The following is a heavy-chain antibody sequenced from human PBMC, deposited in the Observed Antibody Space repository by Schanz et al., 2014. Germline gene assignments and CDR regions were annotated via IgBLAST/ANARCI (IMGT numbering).Heavy chain of an antibody. CDR1: GFTFSSYA. Sequence: QVQLVESGGGVVQPGRSLRLSCAGYGFTFSSYAMHWVRQAPGKGLEWVAVISYDGSNKYYADSVKGRFTISRDNSKNTLYLQMNSLRAEDTAVYYCARHCGGDCYPYWGQGTRVTVSS. V-gene: IGHV3-30*04. CDR2: ISYDGSNK. J-gene: IGHJ4*02. D-gene: IGHD2-21*01. CDR3: ARHCGGDCYPY.